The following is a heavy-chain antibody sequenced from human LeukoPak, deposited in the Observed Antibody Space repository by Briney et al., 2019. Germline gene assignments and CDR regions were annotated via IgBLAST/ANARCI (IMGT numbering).Heavy chain of an antibody. Sequence: GSLLLSCVDVGFTFSSHSMSWVRQAPGKGLEWGSFISSSSSSINDADSVKGRFTTSRDNAKNSVYLQMNSLRGEDTAVYYCAREYAVTGNFDYWGQGTLVSVSS. CDR1: GFTFSSHS. CDR3: AREYAVTGNFDY. V-gene: IGHV3-21*01. CDR2: ISSSSSSI. D-gene: IGHD2-21*02. J-gene: IGHJ4*02.